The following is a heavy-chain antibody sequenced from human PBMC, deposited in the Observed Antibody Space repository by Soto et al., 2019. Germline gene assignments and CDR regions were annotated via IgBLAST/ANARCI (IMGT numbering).Heavy chain of an antibody. CDR3: ARGHRYSSGWYGYYYYGMDV. CDR2: IGAYNGNT. Sequence: QVQLVQSGAEVKKPGASVKVSCKASGYTFTSYGISWVRQAPGQGLAWMGWIGAYNGNTNYAQKLQGRVTMAPDTSTSTAYMELRSLRSDDTAVYYCARGHRYSSGWYGYYYYGMDVWGQGTTVTVSS. J-gene: IGHJ6*02. V-gene: IGHV1-18*01. CDR1: GYTFTSYG. D-gene: IGHD6-19*01.